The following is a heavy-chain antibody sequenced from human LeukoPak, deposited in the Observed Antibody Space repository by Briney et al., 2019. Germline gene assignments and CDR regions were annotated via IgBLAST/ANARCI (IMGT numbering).Heavy chain of an antibody. V-gene: IGHV4-38-2*01. D-gene: IGHD1-26*01. J-gene: IGHJ4*02. CDR2: IYHSGST. CDR1: GYSISSGYY. CDR3: ARSIGGSYVDPGY. Sequence: SETLSLTCAVSGYSISSGYYWGWIRQPPGKGLEWIGSIYHSGSTYYNPSLKSRVTISVDTSKNQFSLKLSSVTAADTAVYYCARSIGGSYVDPGYWGQGTLVTVPS.